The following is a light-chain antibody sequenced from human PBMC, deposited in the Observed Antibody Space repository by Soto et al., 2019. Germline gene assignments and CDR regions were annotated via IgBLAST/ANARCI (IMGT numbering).Light chain of an antibody. CDR3: FSYTTSSTLV. CDR2: EVS. Sequence: QSALTQPASVSGSPGQSITISCTGTSSDVGGYNYVSWYQQHPAKAPNLMIYEVSKRPSGVSHRFSGSKSGNTASLTISGLQAEDEADYYCFSYTTSSTLVFGGGTKLTVL. CDR1: SSDVGGYNY. J-gene: IGLJ3*02. V-gene: IGLV2-14*01.